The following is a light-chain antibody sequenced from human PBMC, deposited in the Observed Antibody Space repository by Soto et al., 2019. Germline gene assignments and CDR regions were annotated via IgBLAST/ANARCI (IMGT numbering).Light chain of an antibody. V-gene: IGKV3-15*01. CDR1: QSVSSN. CDR2: NPS. CDR3: QQYDNSPLT. J-gene: IGKJ4*01. Sequence: TLSVSPGERATLSCRASQSVSSNLAWYQQKPGQAPKLLIYNPSTRATGIPARFSGSGSGTEFTLTISSLQSEDFAIYYCQQYDNSPLTFGGATKVDI.